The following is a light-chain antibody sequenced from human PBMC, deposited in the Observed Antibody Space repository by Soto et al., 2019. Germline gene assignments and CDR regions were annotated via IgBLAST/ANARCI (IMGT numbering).Light chain of an antibody. CDR3: QQFNNWPSLT. CDR1: QSVGSN. J-gene: IGKJ4*01. CDR2: AAS. V-gene: IGKV3-15*01. Sequence: EIVMTQSPATLSVSPGEGATLSCRASQSVGSNLAWYQQKPGQAPRLLIYAASTRATGIPARFSGSGSGTEFTLTISSLRSEDFAVYYCQQFNNWPSLTFGGGTKVEIK.